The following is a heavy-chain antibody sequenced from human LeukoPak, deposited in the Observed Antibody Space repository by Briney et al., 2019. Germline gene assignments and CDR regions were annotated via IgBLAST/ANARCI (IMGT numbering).Heavy chain of an antibody. CDR3: ARGPHERSGYPDD. Sequence: ASVKVSCKASGYSFTSYGISWVRQAPGQGPEWMGWISPYNGNTNLAQKFQGRVTMTTDTSTSTAYMELRSLRSDDTAVYYCARGPHERSGYPDDWGQGTLVTVSS. V-gene: IGHV1-18*01. CDR2: ISPYNGNT. D-gene: IGHD3-22*01. CDR1: GYSFTSYG. J-gene: IGHJ4*02.